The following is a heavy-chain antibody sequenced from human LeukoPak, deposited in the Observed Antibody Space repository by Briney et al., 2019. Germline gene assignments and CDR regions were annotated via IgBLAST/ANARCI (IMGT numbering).Heavy chain of an antibody. V-gene: IGHV3-64*02. CDR2: ISSDGGST. J-gene: IGHJ4*02. Sequence: PGGSLRLSCAASGFTFSNYAMHWVRQAPGKGLEYISSISSDGGSTYYADSVKGRFTISRDNSKNTLHLQMGRLRAEDMAVYYCARSNNIVGATYFDYWGQGTLVTVSS. CDR1: GFTFSNYA. CDR3: ARSNNIVGATYFDY. D-gene: IGHD1-26*01.